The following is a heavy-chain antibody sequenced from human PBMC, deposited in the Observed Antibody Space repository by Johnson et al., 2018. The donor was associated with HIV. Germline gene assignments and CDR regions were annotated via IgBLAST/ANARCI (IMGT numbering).Heavy chain of an antibody. D-gene: IGHD3-10*02. CDR3: ARNPLFSAFDI. CDR2: IKDDGSEK. J-gene: IGHJ3*02. CDR1: GFTYSSYA. Sequence: VQLVESGGGVVQPGRSLRLSCVVSGFTYSSYAMHWVRQAPGKGLEWVAHIKDDGSEKYYVDSVKGRFTVSRDNAKNSLYLQMNSLRAEDTAVYYCARNPLFSAFDIWGQGTMVTVSS. V-gene: IGHV3-7*03.